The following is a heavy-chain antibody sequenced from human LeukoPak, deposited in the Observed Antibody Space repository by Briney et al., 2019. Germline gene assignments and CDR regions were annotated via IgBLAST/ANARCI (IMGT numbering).Heavy chain of an antibody. CDR3: ARDTRITMIVGFDY. J-gene: IGHJ4*02. CDR2: IIPIFGIA. CDR1: GYTFTGYY. D-gene: IGHD3-22*01. V-gene: IGHV1-69*04. Sequence: SVKVSCKASGYTFTGYYMHWVRQAPGQGLKWMGRIIPIFGIANYAQKFQGRVTITADKSTSTAYMELSSLRSEDTAVYYCARDTRITMIVGFDYWGQGTLVTVSS.